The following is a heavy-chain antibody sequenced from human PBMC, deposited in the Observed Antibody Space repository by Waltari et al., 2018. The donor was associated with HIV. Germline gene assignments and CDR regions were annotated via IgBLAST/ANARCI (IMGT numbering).Heavy chain of an antibody. D-gene: IGHD3-3*01. Sequence: QVQLVQSGAEEKKPGASVTVSCNTSGYPFSDHDINWVRQATGQGLEWMGWMNPSSGLAGYARKFQGRVSMTGDTSSHTAYMELRTLTSQDTAIYYCTKARRGAIFGDAWGQGTPVTVSS. V-gene: IGHV1-8*01. CDR1: GYPFSDHD. CDR3: TKARRGAIFGDA. CDR2: MNPSSGLA. J-gene: IGHJ4*02.